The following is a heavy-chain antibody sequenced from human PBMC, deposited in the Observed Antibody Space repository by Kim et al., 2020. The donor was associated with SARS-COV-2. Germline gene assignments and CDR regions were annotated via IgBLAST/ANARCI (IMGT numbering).Heavy chain of an antibody. Sequence: GGSLRLSCAASGFTFSSYAMNWVRQAPGKGLEWVSCIRGSSITKYYGDSVQGRFTISRNNAKSTLYLQMDSLKADGAAVYYCGRESYFYTTIGYFFDYWGRGTLVTVSS. CDR2: IRGSSITK. J-gene: IGHJ4*02. CDR1: GFTFSSYA. CDR3: GRESYFYTTIGYFFDY. V-gene: IGHV3-48*04. D-gene: IGHD3-22*01.